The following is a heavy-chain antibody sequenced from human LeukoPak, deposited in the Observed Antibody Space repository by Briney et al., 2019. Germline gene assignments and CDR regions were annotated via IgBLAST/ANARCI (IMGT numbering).Heavy chain of an antibody. V-gene: IGHV3-23*01. CDR1: GFTFNISV. Sequence: VGSLRLSSAASGFTFNISVICWVRQAPGKGLEWVSTISGSGGGTYYADSVKGRFTISRDDSKNTLYLQLNSLRAEDTAIYYCAKDLCKYLNDFFDYWGQGALVTVSS. CDR3: AKDLCKYLNDFFDY. J-gene: IGHJ4*02. D-gene: IGHD2-2*01. CDR2: ISGSGGGT.